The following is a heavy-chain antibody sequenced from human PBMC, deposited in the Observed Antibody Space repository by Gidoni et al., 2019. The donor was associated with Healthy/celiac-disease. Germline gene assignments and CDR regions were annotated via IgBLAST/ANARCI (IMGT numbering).Heavy chain of an antibody. D-gene: IGHD2-8*01. V-gene: IGHV3-30-3*01. CDR3: ARTPNGEPGDY. J-gene: IGHJ4*02. CDR2: ISYDGSNK. Sequence: QVQLVESGGGVVQPGRSLRLSCAASGFTFSSYAMHWVRQAPGKGLEWVAVISYDGSNKYYADSVKGRFTISRDNSKNTLYLQMNSLRAEDTAVYYCARTPNGEPGDYWGQGALVTVSS. CDR1: GFTFSSYA.